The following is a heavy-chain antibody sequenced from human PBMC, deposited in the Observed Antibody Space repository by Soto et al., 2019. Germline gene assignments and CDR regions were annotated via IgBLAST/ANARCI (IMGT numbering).Heavy chain of an antibody. J-gene: IGHJ6*02. CDR3: ARSVDSGYGYYYYGMDV. Sequence: GGSLRLSCAASGFTFSSYAMHWVRQAPGKGLEYVSAISSNGGSTYYADSVKGRFTISRDNSKNTLYLQMGSLRAEDMAVYYCARSVDSGYGYYYYGMDVWGQGTTVTVSS. D-gene: IGHD5-12*01. V-gene: IGHV3-64*02. CDR1: GFTFSSYA. CDR2: ISSNGGST.